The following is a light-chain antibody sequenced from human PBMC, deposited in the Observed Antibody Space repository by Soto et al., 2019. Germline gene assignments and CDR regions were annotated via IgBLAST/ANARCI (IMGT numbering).Light chain of an antibody. J-gene: IGKJ1*01. Sequence: AIRMTQSPYSLSASTGDRVTITCRASQSISNYLAWYQQKPGKAPKLLIYSASTLQSGVPSRFSGSGSGTDFALTISCLQSEDFASYYCQHYYSYPPTFGQGTRVELK. CDR2: SAS. V-gene: IGKV1-8*01. CDR1: QSISNY. CDR3: QHYYSYPPT.